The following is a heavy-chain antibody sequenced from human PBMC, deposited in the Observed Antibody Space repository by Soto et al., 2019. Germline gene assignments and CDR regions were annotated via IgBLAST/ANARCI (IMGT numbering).Heavy chain of an antibody. D-gene: IGHD2-2*01. Sequence: QVQLQESGPGLVKPSETLSLTCTVSGGSISSYYWSWIRQPPGKGLEWIGYIYYSGSTNYNPSLKSRVTISVDTSKNQFSLKLSSVTAADTAVYYCARERGYCSSTSCLPDAFDIWGQGTMVTVSS. CDR3: ARERGYCSSTSCLPDAFDI. V-gene: IGHV4-59*01. CDR2: IYYSGST. CDR1: GGSISSYY. J-gene: IGHJ3*02.